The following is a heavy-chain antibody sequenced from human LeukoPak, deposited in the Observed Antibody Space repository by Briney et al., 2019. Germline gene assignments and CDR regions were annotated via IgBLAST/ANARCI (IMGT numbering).Heavy chain of an antibody. CDR3: ARLGLRYFDY. CDR2: IYYSGNT. V-gene: IGHV4-59*12. Sequence: SETLSLTCTVSGGSISSYYWSWIRQPPGKGLEWIGYIYYSGNTNYNPSLKSRVSISVDTSKNQFSLKLSSVTAADTAVYYCARLGLRYFDYWGQGTLVTVSS. J-gene: IGHJ4*02. CDR1: GGSISSYY. D-gene: IGHD1-7*01.